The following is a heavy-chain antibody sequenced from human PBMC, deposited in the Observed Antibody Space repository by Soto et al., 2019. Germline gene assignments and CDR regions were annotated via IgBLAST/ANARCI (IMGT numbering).Heavy chain of an antibody. J-gene: IGHJ4*02. CDR1: GGSISSAYYY. CDR3: ARGPCGDKVDY. D-gene: IGHD3-16*01. Sequence: QVQLQESGPGLVKPSQTLSLTCTVSGGSISSAYYYWSWIRQPPGKGLEWIGHIYDSGSTYSNPSLQSQVTISMDTSKNQFSLKLSSVTAADTAVYYCARGPCGDKVDYWGQGTLVTVSS. V-gene: IGHV4-30-4*01. CDR2: IYDSGST.